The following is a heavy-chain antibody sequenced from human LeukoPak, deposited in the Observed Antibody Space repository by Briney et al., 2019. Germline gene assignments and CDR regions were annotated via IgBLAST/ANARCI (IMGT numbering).Heavy chain of an antibody. CDR3: AREKVGATGFGY. CDR2: INHSGST. D-gene: IGHD1-26*01. J-gene: IGHJ4*02. Sequence: PSETLSLTSAVYGGSFSGYYWSWIRQPPGKGLEWIGEINHSGSTNYNPSLKSRVTISVDTSKNQFSLKLSSVTAADTAVYYCAREKVGATGFGYWGQGTLVTVSS. V-gene: IGHV4-34*01. CDR1: GGSFSGYY.